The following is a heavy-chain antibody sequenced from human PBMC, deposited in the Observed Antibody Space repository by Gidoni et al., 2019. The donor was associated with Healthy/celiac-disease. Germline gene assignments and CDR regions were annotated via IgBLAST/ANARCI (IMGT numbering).Heavy chain of an antibody. V-gene: IGHV3-30*18. CDR2: ISYDASNK. J-gene: IGHJ4*02. D-gene: IGHD2-15*01. CDR1: GFTFSSYG. CDR3: AKDLEDIVVVVAAGVDY. Sequence: QVQLVESGGGVVQPGRSLRLSCAAYGFTFSSYGMQWVRPAPGKGLEWVAVISYDASNKYYADSVKGRFTISRDNSKNTLYLQMNSLRAEDTAVYYCAKDLEDIVVVVAAGVDYWGQGTLVTVSS.